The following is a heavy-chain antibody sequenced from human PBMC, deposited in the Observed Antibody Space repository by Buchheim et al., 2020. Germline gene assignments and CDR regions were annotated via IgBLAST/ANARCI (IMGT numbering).Heavy chain of an antibody. Sequence: EVQLVESGGGLVQPGGSLRLSCAASGFIFSSSWMHWVRQVPGKGLGWVSRINSDGRSTSYADSVRGRFTISRDNAKNTLDLQMNSLRAEDTAVYYCARGYSGYDVDYWGQGAL. D-gene: IGHD5-12*01. V-gene: IGHV3-74*01. CDR1: GFIFSSSW. CDR3: ARGYSGYDVDY. J-gene: IGHJ4*02. CDR2: INSDGRST.